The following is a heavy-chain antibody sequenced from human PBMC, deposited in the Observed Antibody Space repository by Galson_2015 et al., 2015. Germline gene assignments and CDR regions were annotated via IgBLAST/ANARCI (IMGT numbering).Heavy chain of an antibody. Sequence: SLRLSCAASGFTFSSYDMNWVRQAPGKGLEWVSYVSSSGRTIYYADSVKGRFTISRDNAKNSLYLQMNSLRAEDTAVYYCARDPSSSLDYYGMDVWGQGTTVTVSS. CDR2: VSSSGRTI. CDR1: GFTFSSYD. J-gene: IGHJ6*02. V-gene: IGHV3-48*03. D-gene: IGHD6-19*01. CDR3: ARDPSSSLDYYGMDV.